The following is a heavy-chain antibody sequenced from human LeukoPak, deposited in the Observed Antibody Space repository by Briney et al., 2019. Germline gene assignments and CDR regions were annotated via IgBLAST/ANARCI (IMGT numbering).Heavy chain of an antibody. Sequence: SETLSLTCTVSGGSISSYYWTWIRQPPGKGLEWIGYIYYSGSTKYNPSLKSRVTMSVDTSKNRFSLKLSSVTAADTAVYYCASHRGYCSSTSCSYNWFDPWGQGTLVTVSS. CDR3: ASHRGYCSSTSCSYNWFDP. D-gene: IGHD2-2*03. J-gene: IGHJ5*02. CDR2: IYYSGST. V-gene: IGHV4-59*08. CDR1: GGSISSYY.